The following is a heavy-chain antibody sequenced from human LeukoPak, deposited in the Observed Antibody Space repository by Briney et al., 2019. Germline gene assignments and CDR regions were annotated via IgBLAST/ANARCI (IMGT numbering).Heavy chain of an antibody. CDR3: AGPTCLRGGYCSTNF. V-gene: IGHV3-30-3*01. D-gene: IGHD2-2*01. J-gene: IGHJ4*02. Sequence: GRSLRLSCAASGFTFSSYAMHWVRQAPGKGLEWVAVISYDGSNKYYADSVKGRFTISRDSSKNSLYLQMNSLRAEDTAVYYCAGPTCLRGGYCSTNFWGQGTLVTVSS. CDR2: ISYDGSNK. CDR1: GFTFSSYA.